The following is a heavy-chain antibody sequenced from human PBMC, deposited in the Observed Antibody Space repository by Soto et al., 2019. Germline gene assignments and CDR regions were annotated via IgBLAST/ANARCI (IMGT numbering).Heavy chain of an antibody. CDR2: IRSKANSYAT. CDR3: TRQINSAHEVDV. D-gene: IGHD3-10*01. CDR1: GFTFSGSA. J-gene: IGHJ6*02. Sequence: GGSLRLSCAASGFTFSGSAMHWVRQASGKGLEWVGRIRSKANSYATAYAASVKGRFTISRDDSKNTAYLQMNSLKTEDTAVYYCTRQINSAHEVDVWGQGTTVTVSS. V-gene: IGHV3-73*01.